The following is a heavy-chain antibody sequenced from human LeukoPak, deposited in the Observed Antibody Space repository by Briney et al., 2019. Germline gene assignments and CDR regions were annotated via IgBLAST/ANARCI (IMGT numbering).Heavy chain of an antibody. J-gene: IGHJ4*02. CDR3: ARNFYDSSLYYRAFDF. CDR1: GGSISSYY. Sequence: SETLSLTCSVSGGSISSYYWSWIRQPPGKGLEWIGCIYDIANTNYNPSLTSRVTISVDTSKSQFSLKLSSVTAADTAIYYCARNFYDSSLYYRAFDFWGQGILVTVSS. D-gene: IGHD3-22*01. V-gene: IGHV4-59*01. CDR2: IYDIANT.